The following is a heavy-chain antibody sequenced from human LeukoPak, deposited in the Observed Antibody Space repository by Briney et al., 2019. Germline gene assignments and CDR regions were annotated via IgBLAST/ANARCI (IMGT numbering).Heavy chain of an antibody. J-gene: IGHJ4*02. Sequence: SETLSLTCTVSGGSIRSSYYYWGWIRQPPGKGLEWIGSIYDSGSTYYNPSLKSRVTISVDTSKNQFSLKLNSVTAADTAVYYCARGGWSLTDWGQGILVTVSS. V-gene: IGHV4-39*07. CDR2: IYDSGST. CDR1: GGSIRSSYYY. CDR3: ARGGWSLTD. D-gene: IGHD6-19*01.